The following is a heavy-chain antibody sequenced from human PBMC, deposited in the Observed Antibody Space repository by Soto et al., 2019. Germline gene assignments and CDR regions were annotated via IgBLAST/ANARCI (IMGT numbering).Heavy chain of an antibody. Sequence: EVQLVESGGGLVQPGGSLRLSCAASGFTFSLYSMSWVRQAPGKGLEWVSYISRSSTGIHYADSVKGRFTISRDDATKSMRLQMNRLRDGDTAVYYCARAVTWGLDVWGQGTTVSISS. CDR3: ARAVTWGLDV. V-gene: IGHV3-48*02. D-gene: IGHD3-10*01. J-gene: IGHJ6*02. CDR1: GFTFSLYS. CDR2: ISRSSTGI.